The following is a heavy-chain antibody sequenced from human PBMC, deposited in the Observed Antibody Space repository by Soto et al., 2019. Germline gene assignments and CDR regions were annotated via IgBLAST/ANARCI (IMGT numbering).Heavy chain of an antibody. CDR2: IYYSGST. CDR1: GGSISSGGYY. V-gene: IGHV4-31*03. J-gene: IGHJ4*02. Sequence: QVQLQESGPGLVKPSQTLSLTCTVSGGSISSGGYYWSWIRQHPGKGLEWIGYIYYSGSTYYNPSHRSRVTIPADTSNNRFSPKLSSVTAADTAVYYCAPSSIAVAGRLDYWAQGTLVTVPS. D-gene: IGHD6-19*01. CDR3: APSSIAVAGRLDY.